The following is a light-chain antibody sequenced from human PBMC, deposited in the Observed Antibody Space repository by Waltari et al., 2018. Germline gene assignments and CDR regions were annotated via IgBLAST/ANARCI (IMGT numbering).Light chain of an antibody. CDR2: GAS. V-gene: IGKV3-20*01. CDR3: QHYVRLPVT. CDR1: QCISGA. Sequence: EIVLTQSPGTLSLSPGERATLSCRASQCISGALAWYQQKPGQAPRLLIYGASNRATGIPDRFSGSGSGTEFSLTVSRLEPEDFAVYYCQHYVRLPVTFGQGTRVEI. J-gene: IGKJ1*01.